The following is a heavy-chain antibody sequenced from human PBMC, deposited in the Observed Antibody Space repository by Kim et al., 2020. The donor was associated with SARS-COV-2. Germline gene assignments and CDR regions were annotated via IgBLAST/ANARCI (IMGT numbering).Heavy chain of an antibody. J-gene: IGHJ4*02. Sequence: ASVKVSCKASGYTFTDYYMHWVRRAPGQGLEWMGWINPNSGGTNYAQKFQGRVTMTRDTSISTAYMELSRLTSDDTAVYYCARRYDYGDYWGQGTLVTVSS. D-gene: IGHD3-9*01. CDR1: GYTFTDYY. CDR3: ARRYDYGDY. V-gene: IGHV1-2*02. CDR2: INPNSGGT.